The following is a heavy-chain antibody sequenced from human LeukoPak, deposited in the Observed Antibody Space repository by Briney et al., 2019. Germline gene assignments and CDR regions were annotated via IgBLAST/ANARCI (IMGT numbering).Heavy chain of an antibody. V-gene: IGHV4-34*01. CDR2: INHSGST. CDR1: GGSFSGYY. CDR3: ARVQPPGIAAAGTIDY. D-gene: IGHD6-13*01. J-gene: IGHJ4*02. Sequence: SETLSLTCAVYGGSFSGYYWSWIRQPPGKGLEWIGEINHSGSTNYNPSLKSRVTISVDTSKNQFSLKLSCVTAADTAVYYCARVQPPGIAAAGTIDYWGQGTLVTVSS.